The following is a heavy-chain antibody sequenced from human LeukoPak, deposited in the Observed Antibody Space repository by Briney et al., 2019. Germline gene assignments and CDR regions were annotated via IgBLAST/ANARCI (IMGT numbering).Heavy chain of an antibody. CDR2: IRTDGGST. CDR3: ARGDGYAQRD. D-gene: IGHD5-12*01. V-gene: IGHV3-74*01. CDR1: GFTFSSYW. Sequence: GGSLRLSCAASGFTFSSYWMHCVRQAPGKGLVWVSRIRTDGGSTYYADSVKGRFTVSRDNAENTLYLQMNSLRLEDTAVYYCARGDGYAQRDWGQGTLVTVPS. J-gene: IGHJ4*02.